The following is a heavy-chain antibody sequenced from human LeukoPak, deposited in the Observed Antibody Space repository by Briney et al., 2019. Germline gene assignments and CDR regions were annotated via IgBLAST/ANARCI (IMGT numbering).Heavy chain of an antibody. J-gene: IGHJ4*01. CDR3: ARTTTTFDD. D-gene: IGHD4-11*01. CDR2: IYYSGST. V-gene: IGHV4-39*07. Sequence: SETLSLTCTVSGGSISSSSYYWGWIRQPPGKGLEWIGSIYYSGSTYYNPSLKSRVTISVDTSKNQFYLKLTSVTAADTAVYCARTTTTFDDWGHGTLVTVSS. CDR1: GGSISSSSYY.